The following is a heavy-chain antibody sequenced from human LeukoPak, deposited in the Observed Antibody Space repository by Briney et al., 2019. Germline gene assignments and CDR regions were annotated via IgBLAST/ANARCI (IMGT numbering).Heavy chain of an antibody. CDR3: AREHKSYGDYPYDFDS. Sequence: SETLSLTCTVSSDSISSGDYYWSWIRQPAGKGLEFIGYINKNGGTYYNPPLKSRVSISIDTSKNQFSLKLTSVTAADTAVYFCAREHKSYGDYPYDFDSWGQGTLVTVSS. CDR2: INKNGGT. D-gene: IGHD4-17*01. J-gene: IGHJ4*02. CDR1: SDSISSGDYY. V-gene: IGHV4-30-4*01.